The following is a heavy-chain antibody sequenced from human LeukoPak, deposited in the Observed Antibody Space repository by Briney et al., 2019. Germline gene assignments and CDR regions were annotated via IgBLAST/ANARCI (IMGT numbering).Heavy chain of an antibody. CDR3: ARGGDGYNYVDY. D-gene: IGHD5-24*01. J-gene: IGHJ4*02. CDR1: GDSISSGDYY. Sequence: SETLSLTCTVSGDSISSGDYYWSWIRQPPGKGLEWIGYIYYSGSTYYNPSLKSRVTMSVDTSNNQFSLKLSSVTAADTAVYYCARGGDGYNYVDYWGQGTLVTVSS. CDR2: IYYSGST. V-gene: IGHV4-30-4*01.